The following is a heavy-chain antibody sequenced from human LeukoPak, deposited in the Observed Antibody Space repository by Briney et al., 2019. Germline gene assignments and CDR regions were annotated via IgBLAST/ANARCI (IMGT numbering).Heavy chain of an antibody. CDR3: ARESGNSVDY. CDR2: ISSSGSTI. D-gene: IGHD4-23*01. V-gene: IGHV3-11*01. Sequence: GGCLTLTWAASGFAFSVYYISCISLAPGKGLEWVSYISSSGSTIYYANSVKGRFTISRDNAKNSLYLQMNSLRAEDTAVYYCARESGNSVDYWGQGTLVTVSS. J-gene: IGHJ4*02. CDR1: GFAFSVYY.